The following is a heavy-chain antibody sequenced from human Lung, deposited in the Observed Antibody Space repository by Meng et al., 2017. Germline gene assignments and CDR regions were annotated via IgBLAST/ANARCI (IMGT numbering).Heavy chain of an antibody. CDR2: ISSSSA. J-gene: IGHJ4*02. Sequence: EVQLVESGGGLVKPGGSVRRSCAASGFTFSSYSMNWFRQAPGKGLEWVSSISSSSAYADSVKGRFTISRDNAKNSLYLQMNSLRAEDTAVYYCARGRVVVAATPSDYWGQGTLVTVSS. V-gene: IGHV3-21*01. CDR1: GFTFSSYS. D-gene: IGHD2-15*01. CDR3: ARGRVVVAATPSDY.